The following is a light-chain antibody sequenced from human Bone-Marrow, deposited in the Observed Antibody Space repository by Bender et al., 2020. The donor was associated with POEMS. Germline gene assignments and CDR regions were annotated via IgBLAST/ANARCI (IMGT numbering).Light chain of an antibody. Sequence: QSVLTQPPSASGTPGQSVIISCSGSSSNIGSNKVNWYQQLPGTAPKLLIYSNNQRPSGVPDRFSASKSGTSASLAISGLQSEDEADYYCEAWDASLNGLVVFGGGTKLTVL. J-gene: IGLJ2*01. CDR3: EAWDASLNGLVV. V-gene: IGLV1-44*01. CDR1: SSNIGSNK. CDR2: SNN.